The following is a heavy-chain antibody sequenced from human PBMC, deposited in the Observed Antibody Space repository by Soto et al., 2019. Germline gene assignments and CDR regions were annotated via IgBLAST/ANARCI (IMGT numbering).Heavy chain of an antibody. D-gene: IGHD3-9*01. CDR1: GYTFTSYG. J-gene: IGHJ5*02. V-gene: IGHV1-18*01. CDR3: ARDRDDLLTGYGNNWFDP. CDR2: ISAYNGNT. Sequence: ASVKVSCKASGYTFTSYGISWVRQAPGQGLEWMGWISAYNGNTNYAQKLQGRVTMTTDTSTSTAYMELRSLRPDDTAVYYCARDRDDLLTGYGNNWFDPWGQGTLVTVSS.